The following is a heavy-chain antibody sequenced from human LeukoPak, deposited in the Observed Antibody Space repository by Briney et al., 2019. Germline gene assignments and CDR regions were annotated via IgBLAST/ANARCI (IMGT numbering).Heavy chain of an antibody. CDR1: GFTFNSYA. CDR2: ISGNGGST. J-gene: IGHJ6*03. CDR3: AKDLRVIVVTYYMDV. D-gene: IGHD2-2*01. Sequence: GGSLRLSCAASGFTFNSYAMTWVRQGLGRGLEWVSSISGNGGSTYYTDSVKGRFTISRDNSKNTLYLQMNSLRAEDTAAYYCAKDLRVIVVTYYMDVWGKGTTVTVSS. V-gene: IGHV3-23*01.